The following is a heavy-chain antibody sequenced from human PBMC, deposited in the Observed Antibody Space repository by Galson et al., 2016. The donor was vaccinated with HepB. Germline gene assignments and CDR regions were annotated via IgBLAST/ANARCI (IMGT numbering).Heavy chain of an antibody. V-gene: IGHV3-23*01. D-gene: IGHD6-19*01. CDR3: AKVTGGGWIGFEY. J-gene: IGHJ4*02. CDR2: IGGGGGSI. CDR1: GSMFHNHA. Sequence: SLRLSCAASGSMFHNHAMSWVRQAPGRGLEWVSVIGGGGGSIYYADSVKGRFTIHRDNSKNTLYLDVKSLRGEDTARYYCAKVTGGGWIGFEYWGQGTQVTVAS.